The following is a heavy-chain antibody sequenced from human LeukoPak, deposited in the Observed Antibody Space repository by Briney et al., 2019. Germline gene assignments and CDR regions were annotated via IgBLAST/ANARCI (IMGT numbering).Heavy chain of an antibody. CDR2: ISGSGGST. D-gene: IGHD3-22*01. CDR1: GFTFSSYG. V-gene: IGHV3-23*01. J-gene: IGHJ2*01. Sequence: PGGSLRLSCAASGFTFSSYGMSWVRQAPGKGLEWVSAISGSGGSTYYADSVKGRFTISRDNSKNTLYLQMNSLRAEDTAVYYCARAPYYYDSSGYPWYFDLWGRGTLVTVSS. CDR3: ARAPYYYDSSGYPWYFDL.